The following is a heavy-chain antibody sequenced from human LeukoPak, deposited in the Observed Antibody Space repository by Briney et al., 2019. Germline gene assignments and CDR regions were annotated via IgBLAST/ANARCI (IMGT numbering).Heavy chain of an antibody. V-gene: IGHV4-61*01. Sequence: PSETLSLTCTVSGGSVGSGSYYWSWIRQPPGKGLEWIGYIYYTGSTKYSPSLKSRVTISVDTSKNQFSLKLSSVTAADTAVYYCARESGSSGWFYYFDYWGQGTLVTVSS. D-gene: IGHD6-19*01. J-gene: IGHJ4*02. CDR3: ARESGSSGWFYYFDY. CDR2: IYYTGST. CDR1: GGSVGSGSYY.